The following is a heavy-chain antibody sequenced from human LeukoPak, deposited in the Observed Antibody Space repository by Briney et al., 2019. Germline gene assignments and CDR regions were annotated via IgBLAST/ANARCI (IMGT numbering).Heavy chain of an antibody. D-gene: IGHD3-3*01. Sequence: SETLSLTCAVYGGSFSGYYWSWIRQPPGKGLEWIGYIYYSGSTNYNPSLKSRVTISVDTSKNQFSLKLSSVTAADTAVYYCARRSDFWSGYEFDPWGQGTLVTVSS. CDR1: GGSFSGYY. V-gene: IGHV4-59*08. J-gene: IGHJ5*02. CDR3: ARRSDFWSGYEFDP. CDR2: IYYSGST.